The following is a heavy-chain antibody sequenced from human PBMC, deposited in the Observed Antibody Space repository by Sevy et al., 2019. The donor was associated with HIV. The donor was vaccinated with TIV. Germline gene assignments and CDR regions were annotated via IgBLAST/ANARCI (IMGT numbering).Heavy chain of an antibody. CDR2: IYYSGST. V-gene: IGHV4-59*01. Sequence: SETLSLTCTVSGGSIRNYFWSWIRQPPGKGLEWIGYIYYSGSTNYNPSLKTRLTRSLDTSKNQFSLNLSSVTAADTAVYYCARERIGAVGDFDYWGQGTLVTVSS. J-gene: IGHJ4*02. CDR1: GGSIRNYF. CDR3: ARERIGAVGDFDY. D-gene: IGHD6-13*01.